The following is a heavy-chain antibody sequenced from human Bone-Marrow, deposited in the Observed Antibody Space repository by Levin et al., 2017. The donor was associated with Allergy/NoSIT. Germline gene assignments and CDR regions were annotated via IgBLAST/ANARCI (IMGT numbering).Heavy chain of an antibody. CDR2: INPNSGGT. V-gene: IGHV1-2*02. CDR3: ARQGGSTRAFDI. CDR1: GYTFTGYY. Sequence: GESLKISCKASGYTFTGYYMHWVRQAPGQGLEWMGWINPNSGGTNYAQKFQGRVTMTRDTSISTAYMELSRLRSDDTAVYYCARQGGSTRAFDIWGQGTMVTVSS. J-gene: IGHJ3*02.